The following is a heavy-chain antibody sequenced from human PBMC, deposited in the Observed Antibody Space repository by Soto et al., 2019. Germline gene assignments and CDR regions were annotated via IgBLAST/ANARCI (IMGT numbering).Heavy chain of an antibody. CDR3: ARDGQYGDYGYYFDF. Sequence: ASVKVSCKTSGYTFTAYYLHWVRQAPGQGLKWMGWINPKSGDTEYAQTFQGRVTMTRGTSTNTVYMQLSGLRSDDTALYYCARDGQYGDYGYYFDFWGQGALVTVSS. CDR2: INPKSGDT. CDR1: GYTFTAYY. V-gene: IGHV1-2*02. J-gene: IGHJ4*02. D-gene: IGHD4-17*01.